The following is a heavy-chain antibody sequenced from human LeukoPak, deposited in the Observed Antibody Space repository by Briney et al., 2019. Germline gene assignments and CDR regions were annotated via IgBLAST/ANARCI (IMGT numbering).Heavy chain of an antibody. CDR2: INTKTGKP. Sequence: ASVKVSCKASGYTFTNNAINWVRQAPGQGLEWMGWINTKTGKPSYVQGFTGRFVFSLDTSVSTAYLQISSLKAEDTAVYYCARDVAVAVFDYWGQGTLVTVSS. CDR1: GYTFTNNA. J-gene: IGHJ4*02. CDR3: ARDVAVAVFDY. V-gene: IGHV7-4-1*02. D-gene: IGHD6-19*01.